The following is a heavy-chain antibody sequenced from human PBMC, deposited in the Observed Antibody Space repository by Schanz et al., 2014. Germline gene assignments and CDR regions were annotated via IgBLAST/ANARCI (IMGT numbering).Heavy chain of an antibody. Sequence: QVQLVESGGCVVRPGRSLRLSCAASGFTFNNYGMHWVRQAPGKGLEWVAVIWYDGTDRYYADSVKGRFTISRDNSKNTLYLQMNSLRAEDTAVYYCAKGSMAARPLLPTDYYFYGTDIWDQGTTVTVSS. CDR2: IWYDGTDR. V-gene: IGHV3-33*06. CDR3: AKGSMAARPLLPTDYYFYGTDI. CDR1: GFTFNNYG. D-gene: IGHD6-6*01. J-gene: IGHJ6*02.